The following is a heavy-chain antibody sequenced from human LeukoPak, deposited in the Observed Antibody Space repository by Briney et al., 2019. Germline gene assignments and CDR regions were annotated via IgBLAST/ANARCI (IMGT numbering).Heavy chain of an antibody. Sequence: PSETLSLTCAVYGGSFSNYYWTWIRQPPGKGLEWIGEINHSGSARYNPSLKSRVIISVDTSKNQFSLKLSSVTAADTAVYYCARGGFDYVWGSYRANFDYWGQGTLVTVSS. J-gene: IGHJ4*02. CDR3: ARGGFDYVWGSYRANFDY. CDR1: GGSFSNYY. CDR2: INHSGSA. V-gene: IGHV4-34*01. D-gene: IGHD3-16*02.